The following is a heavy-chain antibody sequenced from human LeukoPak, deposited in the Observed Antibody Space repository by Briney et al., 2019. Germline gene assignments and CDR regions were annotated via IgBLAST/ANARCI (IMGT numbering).Heavy chain of an antibody. CDR3: ARYGSSWYALDY. D-gene: IGHD6-13*01. Sequence: PSETLSLTCTVSGGSVSSGSYYWFWIRQPPGKGLEWIGYIYYSGSTNYNPSLKSRVTISVDTSRNQFSLRLSSVTAADTAVYYCARYGSSWYALDYWGQGTLVTVSS. CDR1: GGSVSSGSYY. CDR2: IYYSGST. J-gene: IGHJ4*02. V-gene: IGHV4-61*01.